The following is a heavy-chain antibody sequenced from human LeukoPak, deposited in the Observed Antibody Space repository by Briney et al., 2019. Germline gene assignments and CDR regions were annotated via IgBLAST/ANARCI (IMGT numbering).Heavy chain of an antibody. CDR1: GFTFSSYA. J-gene: IGHJ5*02. CDR2: ISYDGSNK. CDR3: ARDPRDDFWSGDNWFDP. D-gene: IGHD3-3*01. Sequence: GRSLRLSCAASGFTFSSYAMHWVRQAPGKGLEWVAVISYDGSNKYYADSVKGRFTISRDNSKNTLYLQMNSLRAEDTAVYYCARDPRDDFWSGDNWFDPWGQGTLVTASS. V-gene: IGHV3-30-3*01.